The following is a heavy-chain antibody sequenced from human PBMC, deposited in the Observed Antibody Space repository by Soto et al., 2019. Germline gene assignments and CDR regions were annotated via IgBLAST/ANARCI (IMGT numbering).Heavy chain of an antibody. J-gene: IGHJ4*02. V-gene: IGHV4-30-2*01. CDR2: IYHSGST. CDR3: SREDTAMVTLDY. D-gene: IGHD5-18*01. Sequence: SETLSLTCAVSGGSISSGGYSWSWIRQPPGKGLEWIGYIYHSGSTYYNPSLKSRVTISVGRSKNQFSLKLSYVTAADTAVYYCSREDTAMVTLDYWGQGTLVSVSS. CDR1: GGSISSGGYS.